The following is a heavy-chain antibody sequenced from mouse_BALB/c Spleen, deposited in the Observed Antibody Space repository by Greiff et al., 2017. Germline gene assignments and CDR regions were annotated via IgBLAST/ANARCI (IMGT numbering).Heavy chain of an antibody. Sequence: QVQLQQSGAELVRPGSSVKISCKASGYAFSSYWMNWVKQRPGQGLEWIGQIYPGDGDTNYNGKFKGKATLTADKSSSTAYMQLSSLTSEDSAVYFCARGTTVVANFDYWGQGTTLTVSS. CDR3: ARGTTVVANFDY. D-gene: IGHD1-1*01. V-gene: IGHV1-80*01. CDR2: IYPGDGDT. J-gene: IGHJ2*01. CDR1: GYAFSSYW.